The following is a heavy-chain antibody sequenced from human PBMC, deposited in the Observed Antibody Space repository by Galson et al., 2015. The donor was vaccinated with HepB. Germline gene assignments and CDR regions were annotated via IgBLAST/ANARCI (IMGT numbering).Heavy chain of an antibody. D-gene: IGHD3-16*01. CDR3: AHRRPLWGRLDNWFDP. V-gene: IGHV2-5*02. Sequence: PALVKPTQTLTLTCTFSGFSLSTSGVGVGWIRQPPGKALEWLALIYWDADKRYSPSLKSRLTITKDTSKNQVVLTMTNMDPVDTATYYCAHRRPLWGRLDNWFDPWGQGTLVTVSS. CDR1: GFSLSTSGVG. J-gene: IGHJ5*02. CDR2: IYWDADK.